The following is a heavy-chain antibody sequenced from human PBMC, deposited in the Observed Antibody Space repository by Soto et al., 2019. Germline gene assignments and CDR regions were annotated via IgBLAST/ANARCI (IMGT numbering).Heavy chain of an antibody. Sequence: QVQLVQSGAEVKKPGSSVKVSCKASGGTFSSYAISWVRQAPGQGLEWMGEIIPIFGTANYAQTFQGRVTITADESTSTAYMEMSSLGSEDTAGYYCARDRGPSSGYYPYWFDPWGQGTLVTVSS. CDR3: ARDRGPSSGYYPYWFDP. CDR1: GGTFSSYA. D-gene: IGHD3-22*01. CDR2: IIPIFGTA. V-gene: IGHV1-69*12. J-gene: IGHJ5*02.